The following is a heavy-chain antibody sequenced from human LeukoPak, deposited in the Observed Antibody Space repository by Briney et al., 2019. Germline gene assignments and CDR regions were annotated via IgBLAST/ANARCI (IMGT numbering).Heavy chain of an antibody. D-gene: IGHD4-17*01. CDR3: GRARLTRGTTGGGGYYYYGMDV. Sequence: SVKVSCKASGGTFSSYAISWVRQAPGQGLEWMGRIIPILGVPNYAQKFQGRVTINADKSPSTAYMELSSLRSEDTAVYYGGRARLTRGTTGGGGYYYYGMDVWGQGTTVTVSS. CDR2: IIPILGVP. V-gene: IGHV1-69*04. J-gene: IGHJ6*02. CDR1: GGTFSSYA.